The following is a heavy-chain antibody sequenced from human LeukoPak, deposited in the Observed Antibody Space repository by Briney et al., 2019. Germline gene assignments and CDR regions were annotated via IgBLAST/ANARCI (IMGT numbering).Heavy chain of an antibody. V-gene: IGHV3-30*02. CDR3: AKDLNYGDLLDY. J-gene: IGHJ4*02. CDR1: GFTFSRNG. Sequence: GGSLRLSCAASGFTFSRNGMHWVRQTPDKGLEWVTFIRFDGSSEYYADSVRGRFTISRDNSKNTLYLQMNSLRAEDTAVYYCAKDLNYGDLLDYWGQGTLVTVSS. D-gene: IGHD4-17*01. CDR2: IRFDGSSE.